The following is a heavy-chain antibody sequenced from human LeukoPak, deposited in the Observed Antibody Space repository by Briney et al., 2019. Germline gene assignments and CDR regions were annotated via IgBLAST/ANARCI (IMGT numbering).Heavy chain of an antibody. J-gene: IGHJ5*02. D-gene: IGHD2-15*01. CDR3: ARGNSGYCSGGSCYFGWFDP. V-gene: IGHV1-18*01. CDR2: ISAYNGNT. Sequence: ASVKVSCKASGYTFTSYGISWVRQAPGQGLERMGWISAYNGNTNYAQKLQGRVTMTTDTSTSTAYMELRSLRSDDTAVYYCARGNSGYCSGGSCYFGWFDPWGQGTLVTVSS. CDR1: GYTFTSYG.